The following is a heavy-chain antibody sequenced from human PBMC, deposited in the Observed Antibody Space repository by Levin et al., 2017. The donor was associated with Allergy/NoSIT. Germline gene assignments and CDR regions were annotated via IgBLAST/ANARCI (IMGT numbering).Heavy chain of an antibody. J-gene: IGHJ4*02. CDR1: GFTFSSYA. CDR2: ISGSGRST. CDR3: AKGNYGYFGVDLYYFDY. D-gene: IGHD5-18*01. Sequence: GASVKVSCAASGFTFSSYAMSWVRQAPGKGLEWVSAISGSGRSTYYADSVKGRFTISRGNSKNTLYLQMNSLRAEDTAVYYCAKGNYGYFGVDLYYFDYWGQGTLVTVSS. V-gene: IGHV3-23*01.